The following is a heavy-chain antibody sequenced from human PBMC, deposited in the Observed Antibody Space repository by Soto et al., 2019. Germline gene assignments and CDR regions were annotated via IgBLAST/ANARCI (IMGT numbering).Heavy chain of an antibody. CDR1: GFTFSSYG. J-gene: IGHJ6*02. V-gene: IGHV3-33*01. CDR3: ARAYCSGGSCPPYYYGMDV. D-gene: IGHD2-15*01. Sequence: QVQLVESGGGVVQPGRSLRLSCAASGFTFSSYGMHWVRQAPGKGLEWVAVIWYDGSNKYYADSVKGRFTISRDNSKNTLYLQMNSLRAEDTAVYYWARAYCSGGSCPPYYYGMDVWGQGTTVTVSS. CDR2: IWYDGSNK.